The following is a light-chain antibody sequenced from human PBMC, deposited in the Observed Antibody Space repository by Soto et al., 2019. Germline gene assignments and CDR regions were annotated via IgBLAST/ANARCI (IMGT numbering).Light chain of an antibody. CDR3: AAWDYSVKSTV. CDR2: RND. V-gene: IGLV1-44*01. Sequence: QSVLTQPPSASGTPGQRVTISCSGSSSNLGSNTVTWYQQLPGTAPKLLIYRNDQRPSGVPDRFSVYKSGTSASLAIRGLQSDDEADYYCAAWDYSVKSTVFGGGTKRTVL. J-gene: IGLJ3*02. CDR1: SSNLGSNT.